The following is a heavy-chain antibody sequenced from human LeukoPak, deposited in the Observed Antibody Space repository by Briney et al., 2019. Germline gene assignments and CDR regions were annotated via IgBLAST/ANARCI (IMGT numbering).Heavy chain of an antibody. D-gene: IGHD3-3*01. CDR1: GCAVSRSNW. Sequence: SGTLSLTCAVSGCAVSRSNWGRWVREPPGKGLEWIGDIYDSGSTNYNSSLKSRVTISVDKSKNQFSLKLRSVTAADTAVYYCARGSYDFWSGNNWFDPWGQGTLVTVSS. J-gene: IGHJ5*02. CDR2: IYDSGST. V-gene: IGHV4-4*02. CDR3: ARGSYDFWSGNNWFDP.